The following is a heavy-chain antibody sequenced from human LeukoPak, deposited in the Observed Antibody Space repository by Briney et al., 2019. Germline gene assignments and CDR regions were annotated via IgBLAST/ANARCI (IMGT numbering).Heavy chain of an antibody. V-gene: IGHV4-34*01. CDR3: ARVDSSSSGVDY. D-gene: IGHD6-6*01. CDR2: INHSGST. CDR1: GGSFSGYY. Sequence: SETLSLTCAVYGGSFSGYYWSWIRQPPGKGLEWIGEINHSGSTNYNPSLKSRVTISIDTSKNQFSLRLSSVTAADTAVYYCARVDSSSSGVDYWGQGTLVTVSS. J-gene: IGHJ4*02.